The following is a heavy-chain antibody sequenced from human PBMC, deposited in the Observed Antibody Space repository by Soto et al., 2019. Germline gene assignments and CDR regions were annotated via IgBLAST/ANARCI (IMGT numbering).Heavy chain of an antibody. Sequence: GASVKVSCKASGYTFTSYGISWVRQAPGQGLEWMGWISAYNGNTNYAQKLQGRVTMTTDTSTSTAYMELRSLRSDDTAVYYCASDGYDSSGYYYSFDYWGQGTLVTVSS. CDR2: ISAYNGNT. CDR3: ASDGYDSSGYYYSFDY. D-gene: IGHD3-22*01. V-gene: IGHV1-18*01. CDR1: GYTFTSYG. J-gene: IGHJ4*02.